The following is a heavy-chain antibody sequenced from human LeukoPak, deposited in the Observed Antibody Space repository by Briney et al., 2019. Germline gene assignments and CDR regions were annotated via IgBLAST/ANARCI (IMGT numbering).Heavy chain of an antibody. Sequence: GSLRLSCAASGFTFSSYWMSWVRQAPGKGLEWVANIKQDGSEKYYVDSVKGRFTISRDNAKNSLYLQTNSLRAEDTAVYYCAREVYDSSGYYYVEGNYYYYYYMDVWGKGTTVTISS. CDR3: AREVYDSSGYYYVEGNYYYYYYMDV. J-gene: IGHJ6*03. V-gene: IGHV3-7*01. CDR1: GFTFSSYW. CDR2: IKQDGSEK. D-gene: IGHD3-22*01.